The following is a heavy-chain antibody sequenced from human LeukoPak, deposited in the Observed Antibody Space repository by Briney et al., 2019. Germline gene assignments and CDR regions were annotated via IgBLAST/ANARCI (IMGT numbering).Heavy chain of an antibody. CDR2: INPNSGGT. J-gene: IGHJ6*02. CDR1: GYTFTGYY. D-gene: IGHD2-15*01. Sequence: GASVKVSCKASGYTFTGYYMHWVRQAPGQGLEWMGWINPNSGGTNYAQKFQGRVTMTRDTSISTAYMELSRLRSGDTAVYYCARVAPGYYGMDVWGQGTTVTVSS. V-gene: IGHV1-2*02. CDR3: ARVAPGYYGMDV.